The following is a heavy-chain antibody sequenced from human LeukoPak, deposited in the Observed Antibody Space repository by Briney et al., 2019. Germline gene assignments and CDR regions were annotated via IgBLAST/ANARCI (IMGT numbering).Heavy chain of an antibody. J-gene: IGHJ3*02. Sequence: GASVKVSCKASGYTFTSYYVHWVRQAPGQGLEWMGWINPNSGGTNYAQKFQGRVTMTRDTSISTAYMELSSLRSEDTAVYYCARATMVRGDAVAFDIWGQGTMVTVSS. D-gene: IGHD3-10*01. CDR3: ARATMVRGDAVAFDI. CDR1: GYTFTSYY. V-gene: IGHV1-2*02. CDR2: INPNSGGT.